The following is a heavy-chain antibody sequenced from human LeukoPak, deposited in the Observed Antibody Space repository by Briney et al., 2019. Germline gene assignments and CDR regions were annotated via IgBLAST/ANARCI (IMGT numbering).Heavy chain of an antibody. CDR3: ARGTSGTTAFDF. V-gene: IGHV3-66*01. CDR1: GFSVDSRF. CDR2: ITPGGHT. Sequence: PGGSLRLSCTASGFSVDSRFMNWVRQAPGKGPEWVSFITPGGHTDYTESVKGRFTIYRDNVRNTLSLQMNSLRVEDTAVYCCARGTSGTTAFDFWGPGTLVTVSS. J-gene: IGHJ4*02. D-gene: IGHD1-7*01.